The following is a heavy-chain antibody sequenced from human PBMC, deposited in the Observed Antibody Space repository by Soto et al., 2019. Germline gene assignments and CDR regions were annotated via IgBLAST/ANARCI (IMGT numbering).Heavy chain of an antibody. CDR1: GDSVSSNSAA. Sequence: SQTLSLTCAISGDSVSSNSAAWNWIRQSPSRGLEWLGRTYYRSKWYNDYAVSVKSRITINPDTSKNQFSLQLNSVTPEDTAVYYCARDFTECSSTSCSHLGQRRFVDYWGQGTLVTVSS. D-gene: IGHD2-2*01. CDR2: TYYRSKWYN. V-gene: IGHV6-1*01. J-gene: IGHJ4*02. CDR3: ARDFTECSSTSCSHLGQRRFVDY.